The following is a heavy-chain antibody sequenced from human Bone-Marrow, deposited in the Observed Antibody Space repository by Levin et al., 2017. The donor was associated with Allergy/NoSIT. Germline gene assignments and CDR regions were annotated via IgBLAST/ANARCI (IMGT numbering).Heavy chain of an antibody. CDR2: INPNSGGT. V-gene: IGHV1-2*02. Sequence: GESLKISCKASGYTFTGYYMHWVRQAPGQGLEWMGWINPNSGGTNYAQKFQGRVTMTRDTSISTAYMELSRLRSDDTAVYYCARGVYDILTGYYISSGNWFDPWGQGTLVTVSS. D-gene: IGHD3-9*01. CDR3: ARGVYDILTGYYISSGNWFDP. J-gene: IGHJ5*02. CDR1: GYTFTGYY.